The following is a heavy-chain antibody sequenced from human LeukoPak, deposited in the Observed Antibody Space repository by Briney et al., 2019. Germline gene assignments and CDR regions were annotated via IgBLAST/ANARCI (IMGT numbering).Heavy chain of an antibody. CDR3: ARGVGATHFVY. V-gene: IGHV3-7*04. CDR1: GFTFSSYW. CDR2: IKQDGTEK. Sequence: PGGSLRLSCAASGFTFSSYWMSWVRQAPGKGLEWVAIIKQDGTEKYYVDSVKGRFTISRDNAKNSLYLQMNSLRAEDTAVYYCARGVGATHFVYWGQGTLVIVSS. D-gene: IGHD1-26*01. J-gene: IGHJ4*02.